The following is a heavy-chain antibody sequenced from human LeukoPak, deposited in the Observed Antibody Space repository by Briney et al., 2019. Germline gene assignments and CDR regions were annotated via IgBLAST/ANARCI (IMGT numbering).Heavy chain of an antibody. V-gene: IGHV1-24*01. J-gene: IGHJ4*02. D-gene: IGHD6-19*01. Sequence: ASVTVSCKVSGYTLTELSMHWVRQAPGKGLEWMGGFDPEDGETIYAQKFQGRVTMTEDTSTDTAYMELSSLRSEDTAVYYCAILMIAVADPHRQQDYWGQGTLVTVSS. CDR3: AILMIAVADPHRQQDY. CDR1: GYTLTELS. CDR2: FDPEDGET.